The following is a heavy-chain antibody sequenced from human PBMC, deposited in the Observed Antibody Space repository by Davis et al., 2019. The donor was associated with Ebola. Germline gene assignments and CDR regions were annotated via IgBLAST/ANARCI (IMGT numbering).Heavy chain of an antibody. CDR2: ISYDGSNK. V-gene: IGHV3-30-3*01. CDR1: GFTFSSYA. CDR3: ARDKSPVDY. J-gene: IGHJ4*02. Sequence: GGSLRLSCAASGFTFSSYAMHWVRQAPGKGLEWVAVISYDGSNKYYADSVKGRFTISRDNAKNTLYLQMNSLRAEDTAVYYCARDKSPVDYWGQGTLVTVSS.